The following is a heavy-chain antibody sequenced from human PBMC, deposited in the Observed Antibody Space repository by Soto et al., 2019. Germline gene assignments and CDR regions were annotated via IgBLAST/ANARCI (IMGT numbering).Heavy chain of an antibody. J-gene: IGHJ4*02. D-gene: IGHD3-16*01. V-gene: IGHV3-74*03. CDR2: INGDGTDT. CDR1: GFTFSMYW. Sequence: PGESLKISCAASGFTFSMYWMHWVRQAPGKGLLWVSRINGDGTDTTYADSVKGRFTISRDNAKNTVYLQMNGLGAEDTAVYYCAREVGRGSGSYYLDYWGQETLVTVSS. CDR3: AREVGRGSGSYYLDY.